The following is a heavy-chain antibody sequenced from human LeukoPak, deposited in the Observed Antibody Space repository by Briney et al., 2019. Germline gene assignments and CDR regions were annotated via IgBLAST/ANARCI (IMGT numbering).Heavy chain of an antibody. Sequence: GGSLRLSCAASGFTFSSYEMNWVRQAPGKGLEWVSYISSSGSTRYYADSVKGRFTISRDNAKNSLYLQMDNLRAEDTAVYYCAELGITMIGGVWGKGTTVTISS. CDR2: ISSSGSTR. J-gene: IGHJ6*04. CDR1: GFTFSSYE. CDR3: AELGITMIGGV. V-gene: IGHV3-48*03. D-gene: IGHD3-10*02.